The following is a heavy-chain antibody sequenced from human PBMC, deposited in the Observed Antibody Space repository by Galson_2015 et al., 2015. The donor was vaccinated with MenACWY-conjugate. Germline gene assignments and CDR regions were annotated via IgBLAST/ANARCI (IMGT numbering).Heavy chain of an antibody. V-gene: IGHV3-7*03. Sequence: SLRLSCAASGFTFRNYWMTWVRQAPGKGLEWVASIKKYGSEKYYVDSVKGRFTISRDNAKNSMYLEMNSLRVEDTAVYSCARGHYGMDVWGQGTTVTASS. CDR2: IKKYGSEK. J-gene: IGHJ6*02. CDR3: ARGHYGMDV. CDR1: GFTFRNYW.